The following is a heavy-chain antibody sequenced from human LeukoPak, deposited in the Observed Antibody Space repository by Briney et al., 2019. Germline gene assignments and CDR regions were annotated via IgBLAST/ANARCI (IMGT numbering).Heavy chain of an antibody. CDR1: GFTFSSYS. D-gene: IGHD5-18*01. CDR3: AKDWSFTAPYYFDY. CDR2: ISGSGGST. V-gene: IGHV3-23*01. Sequence: GGSLRLSXAASGFTFSSYSMKWVRQAPGKGLEWVSAISGSGGSTYYADSVKGRFTISRDNSKNTLYLQMNSLRAEDTAVYYCAKDWSFTAPYYFDYWGQGTLVTVSS. J-gene: IGHJ4*02.